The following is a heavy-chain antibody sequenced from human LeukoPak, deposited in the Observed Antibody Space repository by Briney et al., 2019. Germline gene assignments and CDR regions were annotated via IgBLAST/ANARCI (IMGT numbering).Heavy chain of an antibody. CDR1: GYTFTSYG. CDR2: ISAYNGNT. CDR3: ATQHQDIVVVPAAPEAFDI. D-gene: IGHD2-2*01. Sequence: ASVKVSCNASGYTFTSYGISWVRQAPGQGLEWMGWISAYNGNTNYAQKLQGRVTMTTDTSTSTAYMELRSLRSEDTAVYYCATQHQDIVVVPAAPEAFDIWGQGTMVTVSS. J-gene: IGHJ3*02. V-gene: IGHV1-18*01.